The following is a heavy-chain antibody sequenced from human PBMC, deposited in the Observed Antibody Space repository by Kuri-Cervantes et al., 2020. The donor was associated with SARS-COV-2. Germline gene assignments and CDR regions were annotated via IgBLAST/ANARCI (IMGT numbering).Heavy chain of an antibody. CDR1: GFTFSNYN. CDR3: ARAMWPYHYDSSGLIFDY. D-gene: IGHD3-22*01. Sequence: GESLKISFAASGFTFSNYNMNWVRQAPGKGLEWVSSISSGSTYIYYADSVKGRFTISRDNAKNSLSLQLNSLRAEDTAVYYCARAMWPYHYDSSGLIFDYWGQGTLVTVSS. J-gene: IGHJ4*02. V-gene: IGHV3-21*01. CDR2: ISSGSTYI.